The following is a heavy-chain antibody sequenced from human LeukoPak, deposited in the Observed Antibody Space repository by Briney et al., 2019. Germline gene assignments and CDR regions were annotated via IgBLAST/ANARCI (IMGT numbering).Heavy chain of an antibody. CDR3: AKAIPYWYFDL. CDR2: ISSSSSYT. V-gene: IGHV3-11*05. D-gene: IGHD2-21*01. Sequence: PGGSLRLSCAASGFTFSDYYMSWIRQAPGKGLEWVSYISSSSSYTNYADSVKGRFTISRDSSKNTLYLQMNSLRAEDTAIYYCAKAIPYWYFDLWGRGTLVTVSS. J-gene: IGHJ2*01. CDR1: GFTFSDYY.